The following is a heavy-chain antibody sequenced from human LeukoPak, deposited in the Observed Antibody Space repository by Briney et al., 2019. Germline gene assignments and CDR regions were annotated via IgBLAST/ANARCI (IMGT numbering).Heavy chain of an antibody. J-gene: IGHJ4*02. D-gene: IGHD5-12*01. CDR3: ARDLNSGYDWGFDY. V-gene: IGHV3-30-3*01. Sequence: GGSLRLSCAASGFTFSSYAMHWVRQAPGKGLEWVPVISYDGSNKYYADSVKGRFTISRDNSKNTLYLQMNSLRAEDTAVYYCARDLNSGYDWGFDYWGQGTLVTVSS. CDR1: GFTFSSYA. CDR2: ISYDGSNK.